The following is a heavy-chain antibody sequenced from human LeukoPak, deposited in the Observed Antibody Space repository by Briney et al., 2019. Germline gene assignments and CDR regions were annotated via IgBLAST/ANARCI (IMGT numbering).Heavy chain of an antibody. D-gene: IGHD6-13*01. J-gene: IGHJ4*02. Sequence: PSETLSLTCTVSGGSISSYYWSWIRQPPGEGLEWIGYIYYSGSTNYNPSLKSRVTISVDTSKNQFSLKLSSVTAADTAVYYCAGSGYSSSWNPDYWGQGTLVTVSS. V-gene: IGHV4-59*01. CDR3: AGSGYSSSWNPDY. CDR1: GGSISSYY. CDR2: IYYSGST.